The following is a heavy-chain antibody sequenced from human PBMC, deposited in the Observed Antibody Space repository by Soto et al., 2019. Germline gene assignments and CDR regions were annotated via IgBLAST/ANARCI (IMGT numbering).Heavy chain of an antibody. CDR3: AIPHPPKYSSSWYGDQAGFDP. V-gene: IGHV3-23*01. CDR2: ISGSGGST. Sequence: RGSLRLSCVVSGVIFNSYAAIWVRRAPGKGLEWVAAISGSGGSTYYADSVKGRFTIYRDNSKSTVSLQMNSLRAEDTAVYYCAIPHPPKYSSSWYGDQAGFDPWGQGTVVTVSS. CDR1: GVIFNSYA. J-gene: IGHJ5*02. D-gene: IGHD6-13*01.